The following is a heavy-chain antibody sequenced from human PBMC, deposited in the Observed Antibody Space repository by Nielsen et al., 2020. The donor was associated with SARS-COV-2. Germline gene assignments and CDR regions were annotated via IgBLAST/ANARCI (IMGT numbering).Heavy chain of an antibody. CDR2: IYYSGST. CDR1: GGSISSGDYY. Sequence: SETLSLTCTVSGGSISSGDYYWSWIRQPPGKGLEWIGYIYYSGSTYYNPSLKSRVTISVDTSKNQFSLKLSSVTAADTAVYYCARIVGAYDAFDIWGQGTMVTVSS. D-gene: IGHD1-26*01. V-gene: IGHV4-30-4*01. J-gene: IGHJ3*02. CDR3: ARIVGAYDAFDI.